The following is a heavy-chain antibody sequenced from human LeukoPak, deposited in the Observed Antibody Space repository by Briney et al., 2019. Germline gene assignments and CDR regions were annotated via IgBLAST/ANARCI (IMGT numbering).Heavy chain of an antibody. D-gene: IGHD3-3*01. CDR3: ARDRNYDFWSGYYEGY. CDR1: GFTFSSYA. J-gene: IGHJ4*02. Sequence: GRSLRLSCAASGFTFSSYAMHWVRQAPGKGLEWVAVISYDGSNKYYAEFVKGRFTISRDNAKNSLYLLMNSLRAEDTAVYYCARDRNYDFWSGYYEGYWGQGTLVTVSS. V-gene: IGHV3-30-3*01. CDR2: ISYDGSNK.